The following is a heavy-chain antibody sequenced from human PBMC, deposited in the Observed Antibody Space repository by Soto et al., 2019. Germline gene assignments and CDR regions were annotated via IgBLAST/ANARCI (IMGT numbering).Heavy chain of an antibody. J-gene: IGHJ6*02. Sequence: AASVKVSCKASGYTFTSYGISWVRQAPGQGLEWMGWISAYNGNTNYAQKLQGRVTMTTDTSTSTAYMELRSLRSDDTAVYYCARSGLPPYYYYGMDVWGQGTTVTVSS. V-gene: IGHV1-18*04. CDR3: ARSGLPPYYYYGMDV. CDR2: ISAYNGNT. CDR1: GYTFTSYG.